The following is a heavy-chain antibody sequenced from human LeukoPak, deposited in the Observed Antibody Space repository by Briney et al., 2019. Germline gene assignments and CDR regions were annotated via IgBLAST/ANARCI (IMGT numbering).Heavy chain of an antibody. V-gene: IGHV3-23*01. CDR3: ATYRQVLLPFES. CDR1: GFTFSTFA. J-gene: IGHJ4*02. D-gene: IGHD2-8*02. CDR2: IFPSGGEI. Sequence: GGSLRLSCAASGFTFSTFAMIWVRQPPGKGLEWVSSIFPSGGEIHYVDSVRGRFTISRDNSKSTLSLQMNSLRAEDTAIYYCATYRQVLLPFESWGQGTLVTVSS.